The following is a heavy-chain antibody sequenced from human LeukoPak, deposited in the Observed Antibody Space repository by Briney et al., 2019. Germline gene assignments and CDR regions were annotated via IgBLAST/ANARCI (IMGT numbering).Heavy chain of an antibody. CDR3: ARGGGSSWYRGYYYYMDV. Sequence: ASVKVSCKASGYTFTGYYMHWVRQAPGQGLEWMGWINPNSGGTNYAQKFQGRVTITRNTSISTAYMELSSLRSEDTAVYYCARGGGSSWYRGYYYYMDVWGKGTTVTVSS. D-gene: IGHD6-13*01. V-gene: IGHV1-2*02. J-gene: IGHJ6*03. CDR2: INPNSGGT. CDR1: GYTFTGYY.